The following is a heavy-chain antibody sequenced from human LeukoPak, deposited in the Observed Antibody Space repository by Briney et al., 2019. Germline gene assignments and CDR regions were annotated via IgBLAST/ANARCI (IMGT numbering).Heavy chain of an antibody. Sequence: EPGGSLRLSCAASGFTFSSYAMHWVRQAPGKGLEWVSSISSSSSYIYYADSVKGRFTISRDNAKNSLYLQMNSLRAEDTAVYYCARDNSARTTIFGVGYYYMDVWGKGTTVTVSS. CDR3: ARDNSARTTIFGVGYYYMDV. D-gene: IGHD3-3*01. J-gene: IGHJ6*03. V-gene: IGHV3-21*01. CDR1: GFTFSSYA. CDR2: ISSSSSYI.